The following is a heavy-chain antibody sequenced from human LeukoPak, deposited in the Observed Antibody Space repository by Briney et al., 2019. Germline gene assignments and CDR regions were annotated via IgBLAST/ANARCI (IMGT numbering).Heavy chain of an antibody. CDR1: GFTVSTYY. CDR3: ARVGDHFHWNLDL. J-gene: IGHJ2*01. CDR2: IYSGGTT. D-gene: IGHD3-3*02. Sequence: GGSLRLSCAASGFTVSTYYMNWVRQAPGKGLEWVSIIYSGGTTYYADSVKGRFTISRDTSKNTVSLQMSSLRAEDTAVYFCARVGDHFHWNLDLWGRGTLVTVSS. V-gene: IGHV3-53*01.